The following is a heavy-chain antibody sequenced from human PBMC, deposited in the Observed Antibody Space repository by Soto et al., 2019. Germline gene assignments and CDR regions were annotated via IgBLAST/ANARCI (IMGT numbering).Heavy chain of an antibody. V-gene: IGHV4-59*01. CDR3: ASSGIVGREVNTWFDP. CDR1: AGSITTSY. D-gene: IGHD3-22*01. CDR2: ISYRGST. J-gene: IGHJ5*02. Sequence: SETLSLTWTVSAGSITTSYWSWIRQPLGKALEWIGYISYRGSTNYNPSLKSRLTISIDTSKSQISLKLTSMNTADTAVYYCASSGIVGREVNTWFDPWGQGTLVIVS.